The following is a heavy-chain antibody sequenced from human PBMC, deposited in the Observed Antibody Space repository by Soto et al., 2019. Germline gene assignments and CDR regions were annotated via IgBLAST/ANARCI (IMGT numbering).Heavy chain of an antibody. CDR3: ATSQEMATIATPFDY. V-gene: IGHV1-2*02. CDR2: INPNSGGT. D-gene: IGHD5-12*01. J-gene: IGHJ4*02. CDR1: GYTLTGYY. Sequence: ASVEGSCEASGYTLTGYYMHWVRQAPGQGLEWMGWINPNSGGTNYAQKFQGRVTMTRDTSISTAYMELSRLRSDDTAVYYCATSQEMATIATPFDYWGQGTLVPVFS.